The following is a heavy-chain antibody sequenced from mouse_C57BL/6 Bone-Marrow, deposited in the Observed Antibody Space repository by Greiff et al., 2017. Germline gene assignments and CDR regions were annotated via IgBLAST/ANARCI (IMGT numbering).Heavy chain of an antibody. Sequence: EVQLQQSVAELVRPGASVKLSCTASGFNIKNTYMPWVKQRPEQGLEWIGRIDPANGNTTYAPKFQGKATITADTSSNTAYLQLISLTSEDTAIYYCASTGPWGQGTLVTVSA. J-gene: IGHJ3*01. D-gene: IGHD1-1*01. CDR3: ASTGP. V-gene: IGHV14-3*01. CDR1: GFNIKNTY. CDR2: IDPANGNT.